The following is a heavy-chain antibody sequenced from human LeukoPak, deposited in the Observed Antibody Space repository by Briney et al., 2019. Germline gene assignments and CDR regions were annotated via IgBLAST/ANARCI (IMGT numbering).Heavy chain of an antibody. CDR3: ARRHYSSGLDY. Sequence: SETLSLTCTVSGGSISTYYWSWVRQPAGEGLEWIGHIYTSGSTYNPSLKCRVTMSVDTSKNQFFLKLNSVTAADTAVYYCARRHYSSGLDYWGQGILVTLSS. D-gene: IGHD6-19*01. V-gene: IGHV4-4*07. CDR1: GGSISTYY. CDR2: IYTSGST. J-gene: IGHJ4*02.